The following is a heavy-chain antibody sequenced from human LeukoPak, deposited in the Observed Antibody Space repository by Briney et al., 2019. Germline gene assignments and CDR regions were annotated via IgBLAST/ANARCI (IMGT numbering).Heavy chain of an antibody. D-gene: IGHD5-18*01. CDR1: GFTFSSYS. CDR3: TNPSYSYSYYGMDV. CDR2: IRSKAYGGTT. V-gene: IGHV3-49*04. J-gene: IGHJ6*02. Sequence: GGSLRLSCAASGFTFSSYSMNWVRQAPGKGLEWVGFIRSKAYGGTTEYAASVKGRFTISRDDSKSIAYLQMNSLKTEDTAVYYCTNPSYSYSYYGMDVWGQGTTVTVSS.